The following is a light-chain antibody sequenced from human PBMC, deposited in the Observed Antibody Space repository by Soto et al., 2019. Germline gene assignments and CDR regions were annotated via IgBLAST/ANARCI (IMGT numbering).Light chain of an antibody. CDR3: QQYNGYSFT. CDR2: KAS. J-gene: IGKJ3*01. CDR1: QSISSW. V-gene: IGKV1-5*03. Sequence: DIQMTQSPSTLSASVGDRVTITCRASQSISSWLAWYQRKPGKAPKLLIYKASSLESGVPSRFSGSGSGTEFTLTISSLQPDDFATYYCQQYNGYSFTFGPGTKVDIK.